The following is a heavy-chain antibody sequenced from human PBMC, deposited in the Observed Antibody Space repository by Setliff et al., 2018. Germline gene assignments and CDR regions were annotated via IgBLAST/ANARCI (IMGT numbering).Heavy chain of an antibody. D-gene: IGHD5-18*01. V-gene: IGHV1-18*01. J-gene: IGHJ4*02. Sequence: ASVKVSCKTSGYMFTTYGISWVRQDPGQGLEWMGWIRVYDGYTDYAQKFQGRVTMTRDTSISTAYMDLSRLRSDDTAVYYCARAPLESGYNYGQGHYFDYWGQGTLVTVSS. CDR3: ARAPLESGYNYGQGHYFDY. CDR2: IRVYDGYT. CDR1: GYMFTTYG.